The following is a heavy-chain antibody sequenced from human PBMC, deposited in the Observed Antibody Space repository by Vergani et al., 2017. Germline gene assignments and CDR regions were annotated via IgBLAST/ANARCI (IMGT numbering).Heavy chain of an antibody. D-gene: IGHD3-16*02. J-gene: IGHJ4*02. Sequence: QVQLVQSGAEVKKPGASVKVSCKASGYTFTSYGISWVRQAPGQGLEWMGWISAYNGNPNYAQKLQGRVTMTTYTSTSTAYIELRSLRSDDTAVYFCARGRIMITFGGVLVPYFDYWGQGTLVTVSS. CDR3: ARGRIMITFGGVLVPYFDY. V-gene: IGHV1-18*01. CDR1: GYTFTSYG. CDR2: ISAYNGNP.